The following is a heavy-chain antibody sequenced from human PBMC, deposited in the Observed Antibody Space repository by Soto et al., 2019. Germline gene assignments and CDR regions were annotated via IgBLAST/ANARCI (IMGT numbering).Heavy chain of an antibody. D-gene: IGHD1-1*01. CDR2: ILYDGSNK. J-gene: IGHJ6*02. CDR1: GFTFSNYG. Sequence: GGSLRLSCAASGFTFSNYGMHWVRQTPGKGLEWVALILYDGSNKYYADSVKGRFTISRDNSKNTLYLQVSSLRAEDTAVYYCAKSRDAYNFYFYYGMDVWGQGTSVTVSS. CDR3: AKSRDAYNFYFYYGMDV. V-gene: IGHV3-30*18.